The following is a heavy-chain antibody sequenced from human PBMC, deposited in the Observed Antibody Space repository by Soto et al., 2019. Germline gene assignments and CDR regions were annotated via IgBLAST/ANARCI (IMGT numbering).Heavy chain of an antibody. D-gene: IGHD4-17*01. J-gene: IGHJ3*02. CDR2: ISWNSGSI. Sequence: EVQLVESGGGLVQPGRSLRLSCAASGFTFDDYAMHLVRQAPGKGLELVSGISWNSGSICYADSVKGRFTISSDNAKNSLYLQMNSLRAEDTSLYYRAKDNDYGEYGHAFDIWCQGTMATVSS. V-gene: IGHV3-9*01. CDR1: GFTFDDYA. CDR3: AKDNDYGEYGHAFDI.